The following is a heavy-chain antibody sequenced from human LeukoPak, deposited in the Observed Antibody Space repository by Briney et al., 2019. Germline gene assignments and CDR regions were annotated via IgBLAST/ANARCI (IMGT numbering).Heavy chain of an antibody. D-gene: IGHD3-10*01. CDR3: RFGSGRYSFDY. CDR2: MNQDGNEK. Sequence: PGGSLRLSCAASGFTFSNFWMTWVSQAPGKGLEWVANMNQDGNEKYYVESVKGRFTISRDNAENSMYLQMNSLRAEDTAVYYCRFGSGRYSFDYWGQGTLVTVSS. J-gene: IGHJ4*02. CDR1: GFTFSNFW. V-gene: IGHV3-7*02.